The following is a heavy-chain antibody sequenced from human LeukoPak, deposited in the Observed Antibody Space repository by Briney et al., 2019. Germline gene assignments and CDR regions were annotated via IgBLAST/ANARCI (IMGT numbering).Heavy chain of an antibody. CDR2: IYTSGST. J-gene: IGHJ6*02. Sequence: SETLSPSCTVSGGSISSYYWSWIRQPAGKGLEWIGRIYTSGSTNYNPSLKSRVTMSVDTSKTQFSLKLSSVTAADTAVYYCARAVHNFGFYYGMDVWGQGTTVTVSS. V-gene: IGHV4-4*07. CDR3: ARAVHNFGFYYGMDV. CDR1: GGSISSYY. D-gene: IGHD1-1*01.